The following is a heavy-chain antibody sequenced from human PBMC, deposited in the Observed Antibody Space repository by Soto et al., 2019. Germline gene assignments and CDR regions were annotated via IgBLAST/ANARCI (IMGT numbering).Heavy chain of an antibody. Sequence: SVKVSCKASGGGNLRDYRTTWVRRAPGQGLEWMGGIIPKLGSANYAQKFQGRVTVTADESTNTAYMEFRSLRSDDTAVYYCARVLHRVAVVFGSGAFDIWGQGTMVTVSS. CDR1: GGGNLRDYR. J-gene: IGHJ3*02. V-gene: IGHV1-69*13. CDR3: ARVLHRVAVVFGSGAFDI. D-gene: IGHD6-19*01. CDR2: IIPKLGSA.